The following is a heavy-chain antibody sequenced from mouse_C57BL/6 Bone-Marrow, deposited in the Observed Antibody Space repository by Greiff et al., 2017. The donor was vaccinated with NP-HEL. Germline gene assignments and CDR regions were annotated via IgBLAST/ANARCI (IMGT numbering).Heavy chain of an antibody. D-gene: IGHD1-1*01. J-gene: IGHJ4*01. CDR3: TRPLHYSYAMDY. V-gene: IGHV1-15*01. CDR2: IDPETGGT. Sequence: VKVVESGAELVRPGASVTLSCKASGYTFTDYEMHWVKQTPVHGLEWIGAIDPETGGTAYNQKFKGKAILTADKSSSTAYMELRSLTSDDSAVYYCTRPLHYSYAMDYWGQGTSVTVSS. CDR1: GYTFTDYE.